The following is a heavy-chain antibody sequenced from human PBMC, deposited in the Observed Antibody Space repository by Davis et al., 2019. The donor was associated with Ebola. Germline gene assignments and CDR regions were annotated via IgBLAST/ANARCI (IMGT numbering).Heavy chain of an antibody. Sequence: SETLSLTCTVSGGSVSSSCNYWGWIRQPPGKGLEWIGSVYYSGNTYYKPSLRSRVTVSVDTSKNQFSLKLTSVTAADTAVYYCARVGWRRSYYGMDVWGQGTAVTVSS. CDR1: GGSVSSSCNY. CDR2: VYYSGNT. D-gene: IGHD5-12*01. V-gene: IGHV4-39*01. J-gene: IGHJ6*02. CDR3: ARVGWRRSYYGMDV.